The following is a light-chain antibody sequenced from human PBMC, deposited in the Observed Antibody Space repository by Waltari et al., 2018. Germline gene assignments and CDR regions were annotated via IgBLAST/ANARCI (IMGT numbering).Light chain of an antibody. J-gene: IGKJ1*01. CDR1: QDISSY. CDR3: LQYNSYPWT. V-gene: IGKV1-17*03. Sequence: DIQMTQSPSAMSASVGDRVTITCRASQDISSYLAWFKQKPGKVPKRLIYGASSLQSGVPSRFSGSGSGTEFTLTISSLQPEDFATYYCLQYNSYPWTFGQGTDVEIK. CDR2: GAS.